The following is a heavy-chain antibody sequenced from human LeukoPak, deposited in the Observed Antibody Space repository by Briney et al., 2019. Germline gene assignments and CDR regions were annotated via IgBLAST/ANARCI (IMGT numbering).Heavy chain of an antibody. D-gene: IGHD2-2*01. J-gene: IGHJ6*02. Sequence: GASVKVSCKVSGYTFTELSMHWVRQAPGKGLEWMAGIDPEDGETNYAQKLQGRVTMTEDTSTDTAYMELSRLRSEDTAVYYCATRDAGYCSSTSCKGSFVYGMDVWGQGTTVPVSS. V-gene: IGHV1-24*01. CDR3: ATRDAGYCSSTSCKGSFVYGMDV. CDR2: IDPEDGET. CDR1: GYTFTELS.